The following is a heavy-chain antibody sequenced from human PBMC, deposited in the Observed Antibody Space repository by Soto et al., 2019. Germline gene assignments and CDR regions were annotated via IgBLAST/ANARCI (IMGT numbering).Heavy chain of an antibody. CDR3: ASPLFLATVIADAFDI. J-gene: IGHJ3*02. Sequence: QVQLVQSGAEMKKPGASVKVSCKASGYTFTSNYIHWVRQAPGQGLEWLGIINPNGGATTYAQHFQDRVTMTRDTSTSTVHMALRSLRPEDTAVYYCASPLFLATVIADAFDIWGQGTMVTVSS. CDR1: GYTFTSNY. V-gene: IGHV1-46*01. D-gene: IGHD4-17*01. CDR2: INPNGGAT.